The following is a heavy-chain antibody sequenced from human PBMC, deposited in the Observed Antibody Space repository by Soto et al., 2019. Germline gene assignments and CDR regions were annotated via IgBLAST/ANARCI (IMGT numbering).Heavy chain of an antibody. CDR1: GYSFTSHY. CDR3: TRDHATVAKFDY. Sequence: ASVKVSCKAIGYSFTSHYMHWVRQAPGQGLEWMGTIYPGGVNIGYAQKFKGRVTMTKDTSTSTVYMELNSLKTEDTAVYYCTRDHATVAKFDYWGQGTLVTVS. J-gene: IGHJ4*02. D-gene: IGHD4-17*01. V-gene: IGHV1-46*03. CDR2: IYPGGVNI.